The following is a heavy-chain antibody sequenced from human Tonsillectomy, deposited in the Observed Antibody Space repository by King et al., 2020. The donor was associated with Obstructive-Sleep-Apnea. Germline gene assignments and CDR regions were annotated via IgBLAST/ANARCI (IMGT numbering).Heavy chain of an antibody. CDR2: ISSGSSSI. D-gene: IGHD2-2*01. CDR3: AREGFCSRTSCSAQHLDY. V-gene: IGHV3-48*04. Sequence: VQLVESGGDLVEPGGSLRLTCAASGFTFSSYSMNWVRQAPGKGLEWVSYISSGSSSIYYADSVKGRFTISRDNAKNSLSLQMNSLRAEDTAFYYCAREGFCSRTSCSAQHLDYWGQGTLVTVSS. J-gene: IGHJ4*02. CDR1: GFTFSSYS.